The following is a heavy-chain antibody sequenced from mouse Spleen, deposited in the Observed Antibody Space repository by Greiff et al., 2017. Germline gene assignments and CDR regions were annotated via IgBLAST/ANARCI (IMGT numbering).Heavy chain of an antibody. Sequence: VKLMESGPELVKPGASVKISCKASGYAFSSSWMNWVKQRPGKGLEWIGRIYPGDGDTNYNGKFKGKATLTADKSSSTAYMQLSSLTSEDSAVYFCARSSGGYYAMDYWGQGTSVTVSS. CDR2: IYPGDGDT. V-gene: IGHV1-82*01. CDR1: GYAFSSSW. J-gene: IGHJ4*01. CDR3: ARSSGGYYAMDY. D-gene: IGHD3-1*01.